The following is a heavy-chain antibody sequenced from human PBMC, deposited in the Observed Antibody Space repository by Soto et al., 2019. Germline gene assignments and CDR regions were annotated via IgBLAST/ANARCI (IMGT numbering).Heavy chain of an antibody. CDR2: IIPILGIA. D-gene: IGHD6-6*01. CDR1: GGTFSSYT. Sequence: ASVKVSCKASGGTFSSYTISWVRQAPGQGLEWMGRIIPILGIANYAQKFQGRVTITADKSTSTAYMERSSLRSEDTAVYYCAREDGIAARLASFDYWGQGTLVTVSS. J-gene: IGHJ4*02. CDR3: AREDGIAARLASFDY. V-gene: IGHV1-69*04.